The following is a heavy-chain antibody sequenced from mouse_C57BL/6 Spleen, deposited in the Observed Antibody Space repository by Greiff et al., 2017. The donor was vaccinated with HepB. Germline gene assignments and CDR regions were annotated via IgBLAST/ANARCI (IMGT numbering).Heavy chain of an antibody. J-gene: IGHJ3*01. CDR1: GYTFTSYW. V-gene: IGHV1-64*01. Sequence: QVQLQQSGAELVKPGASVKLSCKASGYTFTSYWMHWVKQRPGQGLEWIGMIHPNSGSTNYNEKFKSKATLTVDKSSSTAYMQLSSLTSEDSAVYYCARGGQLRLPAYWGQGTLVTVSA. CDR3: ARGGQLRLPAY. D-gene: IGHD3-2*02. CDR2: IHPNSGST.